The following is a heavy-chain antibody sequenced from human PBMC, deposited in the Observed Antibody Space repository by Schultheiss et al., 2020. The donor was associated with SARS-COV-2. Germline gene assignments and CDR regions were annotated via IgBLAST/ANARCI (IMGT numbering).Heavy chain of an antibody. V-gene: IGHV1-2*04. Sequence: ASVKVSCKASGGTFSSYGINWVRQAPGQGLEWMGWINPNSGGTNYAQKFQGWVTMTRDTSISTAYMELSRLRSDDTAVYYCARQLNGDYEGAGCFDLWGRGTLVTVSS. CDR2: INPNSGGT. CDR1: GGTFSSYG. J-gene: IGHJ2*01. CDR3: ARQLNGDYEGAGCFDL. D-gene: IGHD4-17*01.